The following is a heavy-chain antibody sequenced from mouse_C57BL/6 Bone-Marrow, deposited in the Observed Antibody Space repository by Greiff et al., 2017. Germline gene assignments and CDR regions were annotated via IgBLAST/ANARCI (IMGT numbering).Heavy chain of an antibody. V-gene: IGHV8-12*01. CDR1: GFSLSTSGMG. J-gene: IGHJ4*01. Sequence: QVTLKESGPGILQSSQTLSLTCSFSGFSLSTSGMGVSWIRQPSGKGLEWLAHIYWDDDKRYNPSLKSRLTISKDTSRNQVFLKITSVDTADTATYYCARSGGVMVTTRGYYAMDYWGQGTSVTVSS. CDR3: ARSGGVMVTTRGYYAMDY. D-gene: IGHD2-2*01. CDR2: IYWDDDK.